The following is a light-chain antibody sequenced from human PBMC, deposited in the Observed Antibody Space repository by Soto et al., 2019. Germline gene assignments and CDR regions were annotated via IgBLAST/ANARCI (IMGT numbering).Light chain of an antibody. CDR3: QTWGTGIAV. Sequence: QPVLTQSPSASASVGASVKLTCTLSSGHSSYAIAWHQQQPEKGPRYLMKINSDGSHTKGDGIPDRFSGSSSGAERYLTISSLQSEDEADYYCQTWGTGIAVFGGGTQLTVL. CDR1: SGHSSYA. V-gene: IGLV4-69*01. CDR2: INSDGSH. J-gene: IGLJ7*01.